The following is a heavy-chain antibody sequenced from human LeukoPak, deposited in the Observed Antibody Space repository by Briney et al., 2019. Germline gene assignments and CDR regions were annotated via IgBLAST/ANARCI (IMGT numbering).Heavy chain of an antibody. CDR3: ARSYDFWSARRVFDY. V-gene: IGHV1-8*01. J-gene: IGHJ4*02. CDR2: MNPNSGNT. Sequence: ASVKVSCKASGYTFTSYDINWVRPATGQGLEWMGWMNPNSGNTGYAQKFQGRVTMTRNTSISTAYMELSSLRSEDTAVYYCARSYDFWSARRVFDYWGQGTLVTVSS. CDR1: GYTFTSYD. D-gene: IGHD3-3*01.